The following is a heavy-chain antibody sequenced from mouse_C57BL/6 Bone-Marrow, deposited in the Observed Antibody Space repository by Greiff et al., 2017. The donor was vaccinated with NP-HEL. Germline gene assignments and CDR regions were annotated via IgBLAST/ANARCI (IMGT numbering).Heavy chain of an antibody. CDR2: IYPRSGNT. CDR1: GYTFTGYG. J-gene: IGHJ3*01. Sequence: VQLVESGAELVRPGASVKLSCKASGYTFTGYGISWVKQRTGQGLEWIGEIYPRSGNTYYNEKFKGKATLTADKSSSTAYMELRSLTSEDSAVYVGARWYYGSSYGAWFAYWGQGTLVTVSA. D-gene: IGHD1-1*01. V-gene: IGHV1-81*01. CDR3: ARWYYGSSYGAWFAY.